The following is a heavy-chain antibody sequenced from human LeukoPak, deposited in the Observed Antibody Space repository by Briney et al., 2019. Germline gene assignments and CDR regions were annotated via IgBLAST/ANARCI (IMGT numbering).Heavy chain of an antibody. D-gene: IGHD6-13*01. V-gene: IGHV3-23*01. J-gene: IGHJ4*02. CDR1: GFTFSAYS. CDR3: AKYPQLAYLDR. CDR2: VGATGGVT. Sequence: GGSLRLSCAASGFTFSAYSMAWVRQAPGKGLEWVSSVGATGGVTYNAHSLKGRFTISRDNSKNTLNLQMNSLRAEDTAVYYCAKYPQLAYLDRWGQGTLVTVSS.